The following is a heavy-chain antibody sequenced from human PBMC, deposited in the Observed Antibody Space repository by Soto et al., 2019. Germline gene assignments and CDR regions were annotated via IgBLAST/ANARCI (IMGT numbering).Heavy chain of an antibody. J-gene: IGHJ4*02. CDR1: GFTFSSYA. D-gene: IGHD3-3*01. CDR3: EKVAFGWSSGYYGLQYYFDY. V-gene: IGHV3-23*01. Sequence: GGSLRLSCAASGFTFSSYAMSWVRQAPGKGLEGVSAISGSGGSTYYADSVKGRFTISRENSKNTLYVQMNSVRAEAAAWYECEKVAFGWSSGYYGLQYYFDYWGQGTLVTVSS. CDR2: ISGSGGST.